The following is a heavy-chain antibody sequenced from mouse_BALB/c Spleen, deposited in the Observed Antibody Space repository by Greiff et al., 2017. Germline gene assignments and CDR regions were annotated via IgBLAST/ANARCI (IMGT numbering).Heavy chain of an antibody. J-gene: IGHJ3*01. CDR1: GYTFTDYA. V-gene: IGHV1S137*01. CDR3: TIGDYRYAWFAY. Sequence: QVQLQQSGAELVRPGVSVKISCKGSGYTFTDYAMHWVKQSHAKSLEWIGVISTYYGDASYNQKFKGKATMTVDKSSSTAYMELARLTSEDSAVYYCTIGDYRYAWFAYWGQGTLVTVSA. CDR2: ISTYYGDA. D-gene: IGHD2-14*01.